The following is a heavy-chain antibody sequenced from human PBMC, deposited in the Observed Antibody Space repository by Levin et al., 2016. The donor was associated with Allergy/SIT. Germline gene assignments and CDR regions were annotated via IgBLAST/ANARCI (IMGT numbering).Heavy chain of an antibody. D-gene: IGHD2-2*01. Sequence: SETLSLTCTVSGGSISSTSYYWGWIRQPPGKGLEWIGSIYYSGSTYYNPSLKSRVTISVDTSKNQFFLKLSSVTATDTAVYYCARGGQNCSSTSCYADYFDYWGQGTLVTVSS. J-gene: IGHJ4*02. CDR2: IYYSGST. CDR1: GGSISSTSYY. CDR3: ARGGQNCSSTSCYADYFDY. V-gene: IGHV4-39*01.